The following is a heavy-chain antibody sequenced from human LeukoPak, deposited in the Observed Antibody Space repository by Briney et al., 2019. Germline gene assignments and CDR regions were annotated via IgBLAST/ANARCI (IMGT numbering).Heavy chain of an antibody. CDR1: GYTFISHP. CDR2: INAGNGKT. D-gene: IGHD3-10*01. Sequence: GASVKLSCKPSGYTFISHPMHWVRQAPGQRLEWMGWINAGNGKTEYSQKFQGRVTITRDTSASTVYMELNSLRSEDTATYYCARDRYYGSDGRFNYFDYWGQGTPLTVSS. J-gene: IGHJ4*02. CDR3: ARDRYYGSDGRFNYFDY. V-gene: IGHV1-3*01.